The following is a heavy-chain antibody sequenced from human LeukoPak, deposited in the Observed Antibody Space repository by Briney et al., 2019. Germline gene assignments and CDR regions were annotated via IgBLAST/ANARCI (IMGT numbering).Heavy chain of an antibody. CDR1: GGSFSGYY. J-gene: IGHJ5*02. V-gene: IGHV4-34*01. CDR3: ARGGGRVVLMVYATRPNWFDP. CDR2: INHSGST. Sequence: EPSETLSLTCAVYGGSFSGYYWSWIRQPPGKGLEWIGEINHSGSTNYNPSLKSRVTISVDTSKNQFSLKLSSVTAADTAVYYCARGGGRVVLMVYATRPNWFDPWGQGTLVTVSS. D-gene: IGHD2-8*01.